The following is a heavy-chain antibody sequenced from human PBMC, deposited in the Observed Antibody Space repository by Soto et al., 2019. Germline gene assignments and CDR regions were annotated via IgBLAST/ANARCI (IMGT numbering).Heavy chain of an antibody. Sequence: GESLKISCNTSGYSFTIHCIALVLRMPGKGLEWMGIIYPSDSDIRYRPSFQGQVTISVDKSISTAYLQWSSLKASDTATYYCARQDYSNYRGGMDVWGQGTTVTVSS. J-gene: IGHJ6*02. D-gene: IGHD2-2*01. CDR2: IYPSDSDI. CDR3: ARQDYSNYRGGMDV. V-gene: IGHV5-51*01. CDR1: GYSFTIHC.